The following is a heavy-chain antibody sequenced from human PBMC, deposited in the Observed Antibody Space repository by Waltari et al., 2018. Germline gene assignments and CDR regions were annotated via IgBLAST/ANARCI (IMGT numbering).Heavy chain of an antibody. J-gene: IGHJ6*02. D-gene: IGHD2-2*01. Sequence: QVQLQQWGAGLLKPSETLSLTCAVYGGSFSGYYWSWIRQPPGKGLEWIGEINHSGSTNYNPSLKSRVTISVDTSKTQFSLKLSSVTAADTAVYYCAITSPKLGYCSSTSCPNYYYYGMDVWGQGTTVTVSS. CDR2: INHSGST. V-gene: IGHV4-34*01. CDR3: AITSPKLGYCSSTSCPNYYYYGMDV. CDR1: GGSFSGYY.